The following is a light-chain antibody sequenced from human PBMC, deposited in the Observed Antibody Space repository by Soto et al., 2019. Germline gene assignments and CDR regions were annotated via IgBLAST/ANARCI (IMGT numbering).Light chain of an antibody. CDR1: NSNIGAGFD. J-gene: IGLJ1*01. Sequence: QSVLTQPPSVSGAPGQGVTISCTGSNSNIGAGFDVHWYQHLPGTAPKLLIYADNHRPSGVPDRFSGSKSGTSASLAITGLQAEDDGDYYCQSYDPSLGISYVFGTGTKVTVL. V-gene: IGLV1-40*01. CDR3: QSYDPSLGISYV. CDR2: ADN.